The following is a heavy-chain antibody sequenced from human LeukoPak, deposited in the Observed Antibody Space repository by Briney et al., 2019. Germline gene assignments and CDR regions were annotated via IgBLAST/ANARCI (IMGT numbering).Heavy chain of an antibody. J-gene: IGHJ4*02. CDR1: GYTFTGYY. D-gene: IGHD3-16*01. V-gene: IGHV1-2*06. Sequence: ASVKVSCKASGYTFTGYYMHWVRQAPGQGLEWMGRINPNSGGTNYAQKFQGRVTMTRDTSISTAYMALSRLRSDETAVYYCARTLCDYVWGSTEERYYFDYWGQGTLVTVSS. CDR2: INPNSGGT. CDR3: ARTLCDYVWGSTEERYYFDY.